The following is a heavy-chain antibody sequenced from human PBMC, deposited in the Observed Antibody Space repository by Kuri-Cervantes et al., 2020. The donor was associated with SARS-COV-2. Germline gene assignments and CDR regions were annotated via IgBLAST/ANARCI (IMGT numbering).Heavy chain of an antibody. Sequence: ASVKVSCKASGHTFTGYYMHWVRQAPGQGLEWMGWINPNSGGTNYAQKFQGRVTMTRDTSISTAYMELSRLRSDDTAVYYCAGESGGYCSGGSCSTNWFGPWGQGTLVTVSS. CDR1: GHTFTGYY. D-gene: IGHD2-15*01. CDR3: AGESGGYCSGGSCSTNWFGP. J-gene: IGHJ5*02. V-gene: IGHV1-2*02. CDR2: INPNSGGT.